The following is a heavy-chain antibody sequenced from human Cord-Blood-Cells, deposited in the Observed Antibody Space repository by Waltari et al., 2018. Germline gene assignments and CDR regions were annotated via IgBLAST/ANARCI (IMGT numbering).Heavy chain of an antibody. Sequence: QVQLQQWGAGLLKPSETLSLTCAVHGGSFSGYYWSWIRQPPGKGLEWIGEINHSGSTNYNPSLKSRVTISVDTSKNQFSLKLSSVTAADTAVYYCARGRDYGEGAFDIWGQGTMVTDSS. V-gene: IGHV4-34*01. CDR3: ARGRDYGEGAFDI. J-gene: IGHJ3*02. CDR1: GGSFSGYY. CDR2: INHSGST. D-gene: IGHD4-17*01.